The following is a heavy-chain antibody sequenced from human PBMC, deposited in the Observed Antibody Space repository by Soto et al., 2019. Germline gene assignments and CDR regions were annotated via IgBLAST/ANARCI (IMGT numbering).Heavy chain of an antibody. J-gene: IGHJ6*04. V-gene: IGHV4-59*13. CDR3: AGSGSSHHLTGWEV. CDR2: IDESVST. D-gene: IGHD3-10*01. Sequence: ETRSLTCSVSGESIRDYYWTWIRQHPGKGLEWIGYIDESVSTNYNPSLKSRVTMAIDTSKNQFSLKLDSLTAADTALYYCAGSGSSHHLTGWEVWGEGNTVSVST. CDR1: GESIRDYY.